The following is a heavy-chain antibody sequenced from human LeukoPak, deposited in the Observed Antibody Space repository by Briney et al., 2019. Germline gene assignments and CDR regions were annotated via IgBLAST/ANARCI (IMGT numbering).Heavy chain of an antibody. D-gene: IGHD6-19*01. Sequence: ASVKVSCKVSGYTLTELSMHWVRQAPGKGLEWMGGFDPEDGETIYAQKFQGRVTMTEDTSTDTAYMELSSLRSEDTAVYYCATFELGIAVAGSVHYYGMDVWGQGTTVTVSS. CDR1: GYTLTELS. J-gene: IGHJ6*02. CDR3: ATFELGIAVAGSVHYYGMDV. V-gene: IGHV1-24*01. CDR2: FDPEDGET.